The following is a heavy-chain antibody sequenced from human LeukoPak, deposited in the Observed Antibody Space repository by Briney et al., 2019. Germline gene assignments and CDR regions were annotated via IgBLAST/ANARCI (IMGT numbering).Heavy chain of an antibody. CDR2: IYYSGST. J-gene: IGHJ6*03. D-gene: IGHD3-10*01. CDR1: GGSLSPYY. CDR3: ARGSATAPYYYYMDV. Sequence: SETLSLTCTVSGGSLSPYYWSWIRHPPQKGLEWIGYIYYSGSTNYNPSLKSRVTISVDTSKNQFSLKLSSVTAADTAVYYCARGSATAPYYYYMDVWGKGTTVTVSS. V-gene: IGHV4-59*01.